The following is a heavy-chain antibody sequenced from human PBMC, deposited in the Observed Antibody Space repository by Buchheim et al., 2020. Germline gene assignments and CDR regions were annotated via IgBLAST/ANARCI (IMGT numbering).Heavy chain of an antibody. J-gene: IGHJ4*02. CDR1: GGSFTGYY. CDR2: INHSGTT. D-gene: IGHD4-23*01. Sequence: QVQLQQWGAGLLKPSETLSLTCAVYGGSFTGYYWSWIRQPPGKGLEWIGEINHSGTTNYNPSLKSRVTISLDTSKSQFSLKLTAVTAADTAVYYCARGGRWQPGDYWGQGTL. CDR3: ARGGRWQPGDY. V-gene: IGHV4-34*01.